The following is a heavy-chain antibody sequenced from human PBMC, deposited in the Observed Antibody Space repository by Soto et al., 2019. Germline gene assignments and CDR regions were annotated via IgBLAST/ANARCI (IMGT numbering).Heavy chain of an antibody. CDR3: ARERKFDFWRKGLDV. J-gene: IGHJ6*02. Sequence: QAQLVQSGAEVRKPGASVKVSCKASGYTFTTYDINWVRQAPGQGHEWLGWMDPNSGSTGYAQKFQGRITMTRNISRNTAHMELSSLQSEDTAVYYCARERKFDFWRKGLDVWGQGTTVTVSS. CDR1: GYTFTTYD. D-gene: IGHD3-3*01. CDR2: MDPNSGST. V-gene: IGHV1-8*01.